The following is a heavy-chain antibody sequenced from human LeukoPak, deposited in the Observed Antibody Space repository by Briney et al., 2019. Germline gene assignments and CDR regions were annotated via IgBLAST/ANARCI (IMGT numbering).Heavy chain of an antibody. D-gene: IGHD6-13*01. CDR2: IYYSGST. Sequence: SETLSLTCTVSGGSISSSSYYWGWIRQPPGKGLEWIGSIYYSGSTYYNPSLKSRVTISVDTSKNQFSLKLSSVTAADTAVYYCARKYSSSWPKSSWFDPWGQGTLVTVSS. CDR3: ARKYSSSWPKSSWFDP. V-gene: IGHV4-39*01. CDR1: GGSISSSSYY. J-gene: IGHJ5*02.